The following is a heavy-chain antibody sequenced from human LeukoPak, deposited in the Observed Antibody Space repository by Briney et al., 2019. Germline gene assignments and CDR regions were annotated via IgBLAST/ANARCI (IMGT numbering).Heavy chain of an antibody. D-gene: IGHD3-22*01. V-gene: IGHV4-59*08. CDR1: VASISSYY. CDR3: AGSYYYDSSGYYLPFGY. J-gene: IGHJ4*02. CDR2: IYFTGST. Sequence: SETLSLTCTVSVASISSYYWSWIRQPPGKGLEWIGYIYFTGSTNYNPSLKSRVTISVDTSKKQVSLKLSSVTAADTAVYYCAGSYYYDSSGYYLPFGYWGQGTLVTVSS.